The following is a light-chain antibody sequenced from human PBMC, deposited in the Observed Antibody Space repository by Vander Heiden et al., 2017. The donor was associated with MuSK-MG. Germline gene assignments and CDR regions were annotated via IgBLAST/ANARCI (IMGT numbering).Light chain of an antibody. CDR3: RQDDSYPRT. CDR1: QGIRND. CDR2: AAS. Sequence: IQMTQSPSSLSASVGDRVAITCRASQGIRNDLAWYQQKPGEAPKLLIYAASRLQSGVPSRFYGSGSGTYFTLIISRLQPEDVATYYCRQDDSYPRTFGQGTKV. J-gene: IGKJ1*01. V-gene: IGKV1-6*01.